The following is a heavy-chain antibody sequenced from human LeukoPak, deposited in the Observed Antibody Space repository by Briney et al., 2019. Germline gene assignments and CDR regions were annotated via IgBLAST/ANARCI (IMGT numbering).Heavy chain of an antibody. Sequence: SETLSLTCTVSGGSISSSSYYWGWIRQPPGKGLEWIGSIYYSGSTYYNPSLKSRVTISVDTSKNQFSLKLSSVTAADTAVYYCARDVTMVRGVITIARWFDPWGQGTLVTVSS. CDR3: ARDVTMVRGVITIARWFDP. J-gene: IGHJ5*02. D-gene: IGHD3-10*01. V-gene: IGHV4-39*07. CDR1: GGSISSSSYY. CDR2: IYYSGST.